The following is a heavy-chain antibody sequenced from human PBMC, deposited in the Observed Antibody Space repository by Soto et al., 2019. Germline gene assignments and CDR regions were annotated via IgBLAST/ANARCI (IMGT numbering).Heavy chain of an antibody. V-gene: IGHV3-23*01. Sequence: PGGSLRLSCAASGFTFSSYAMSWVRQAPGKGLEWVSAISGSGGSTYYADSVKGRFTISRDNSKNTLYLQMNSLRAEDTAVYYCAKDHSWFGAANWFDPWGQGTLVTVSS. D-gene: IGHD3-10*01. CDR2: ISGSGGST. CDR1: GFTFSSYA. CDR3: AKDHSWFGAANWFDP. J-gene: IGHJ5*02.